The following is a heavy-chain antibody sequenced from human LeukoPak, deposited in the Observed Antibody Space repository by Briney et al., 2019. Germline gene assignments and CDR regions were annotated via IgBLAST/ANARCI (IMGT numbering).Heavy chain of an antibody. J-gene: IGHJ3*02. V-gene: IGHV5-51*01. CDR1: GYGFTNYW. D-gene: IGHD6-6*01. Sequence: GESLKISCKGSGYGFTNYWISWVRQMPGKGLEWMGIIYPGDSDIRYRPSFQGQVTISADRSVSTAYLQWSSLKASDTAMYYCARHRSSSSLGAFDIWGQGTMVTVSS. CDR3: ARHRSSSSLGAFDI. CDR2: IYPGDSDI.